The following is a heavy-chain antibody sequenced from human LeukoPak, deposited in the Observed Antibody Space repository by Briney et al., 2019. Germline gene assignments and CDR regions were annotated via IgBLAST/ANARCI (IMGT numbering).Heavy chain of an antibody. CDR1: SGSISSTSYY. CDR2: MYYSGST. J-gene: IGHJ4*02. Sequence: SETLSLTCTVSSGSISSTSYYWGWIRQPPGMGLEWIRSMYYSGSTYYNPSLKSRVTISVDTSKSQFSLKLSSVTAADTAVYYCAREMRSPRGGFDYWDQGTLVTVSS. V-gene: IGHV4-39*07. CDR3: AREMRSPRGGFDY. D-gene: IGHD3-10*01.